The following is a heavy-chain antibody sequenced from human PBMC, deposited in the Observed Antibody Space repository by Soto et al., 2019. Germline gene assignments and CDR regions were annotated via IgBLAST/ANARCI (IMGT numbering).Heavy chain of an antibody. V-gene: IGHV6-1*01. CDR3: AGTTSHQWYYMDV. Sequence: AISGDSVSSNSAAWNWIRLSPSRGLEWLARTYYRSRWYNDYAVSVRSRITVNPDTSKNQFSLQLTSVTPEDTAVYYCAGTTSHQWYYMDVWGKGTKVTVSS. CDR2: TYYRSRWYN. CDR1: GDSVSSNSAA. J-gene: IGHJ6*03. D-gene: IGHD1-7*01.